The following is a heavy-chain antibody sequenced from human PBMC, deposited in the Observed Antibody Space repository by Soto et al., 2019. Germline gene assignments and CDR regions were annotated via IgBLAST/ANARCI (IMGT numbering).Heavy chain of an antibody. D-gene: IGHD3-3*01. CDR3: ARVRITIFGVAYYYYYGMDV. CDR2: IYYSGST. J-gene: IGHJ6*02. CDR1: GGSISRGDYY. V-gene: IGHV4-30-4*01. Sequence: PSETLSLTCTVSGGSISRGDYYWSWIRQPPGKGLEWIGYIYYSGSTYYNPSLKSRVTISVDTSKNQFSLKLSSVTAADTAVYYCARVRITIFGVAYYYYYGMDVWGQGTTVTVSS.